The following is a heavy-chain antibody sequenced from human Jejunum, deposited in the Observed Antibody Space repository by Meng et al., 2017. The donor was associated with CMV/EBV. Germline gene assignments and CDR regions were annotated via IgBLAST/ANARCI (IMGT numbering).Heavy chain of an antibody. J-gene: IGHJ6*02. CDR2: TRYDGVNK. D-gene: IGHD2-15*01. V-gene: IGHV3-30*02. CDR1: SNYA. Sequence: SNYAMSWVSQAPGKGLEWVAFTRYDGVNKYHADSVKGRFTISKDFSENTLYLQMSSLTVDDTAIYYCAKDRGSGGNGYGLDVWGQGTTVTVSS. CDR3: AKDRGSGGNGYGLDV.